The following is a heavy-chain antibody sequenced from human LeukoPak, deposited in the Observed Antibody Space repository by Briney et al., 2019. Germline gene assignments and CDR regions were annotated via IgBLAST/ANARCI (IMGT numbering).Heavy chain of an antibody. Sequence: PSGTLSLTCAVSGGSITSANWWSWVRQSPGKGLEWIGEIYHTGNTNYNPSLNSRVSISLDTSKNQFSLRLTSATAADTAVYFCARDANGSDLHYYHMGVWGKGTTVTVSS. J-gene: IGHJ6*03. V-gene: IGHV4-4*02. CDR2: IYHTGNT. CDR1: GGSITSANW. D-gene: IGHD6-25*01. CDR3: ARDANGSDLHYYHMGV.